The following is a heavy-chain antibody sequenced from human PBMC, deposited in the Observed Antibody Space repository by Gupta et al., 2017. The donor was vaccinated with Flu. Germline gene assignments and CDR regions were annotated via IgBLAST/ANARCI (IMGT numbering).Heavy chain of an antibody. Sequence: QVPLVESGGGVVQPGKSLRLSCXAXGFXXRXXXLPWVRQAPGKGLEWVAVISYNGGDKYYADSVKGRFTISRDNSKSTLYLQMNSLRPEDTAVYFCARDVVIRQQQDLYYFDYWGQGTLVTVSS. CDR3: ARDVVIRQQQDLYYFDY. CDR2: ISYNGGDK. CDR1: GFXXRXXX. J-gene: IGHJ4*02. D-gene: IGHD3-22*01. V-gene: IGHV3-30*03.